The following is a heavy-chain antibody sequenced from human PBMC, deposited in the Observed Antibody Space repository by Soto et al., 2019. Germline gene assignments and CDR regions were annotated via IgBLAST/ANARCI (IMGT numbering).Heavy chain of an antibody. D-gene: IGHD3-22*01. J-gene: IGHJ4*02. Sequence: HPGGSLRLSCAASGFTFSSYAMHWVRQAPGKGLEWVAVISYDGSNKYYADSVKGRFTISRDNSKNTLYLQMNSLRAEDTAVYYCARDRYSTMIVVVTPDYWGQGTLVTVSS. CDR2: ISYDGSNK. CDR1: GFTFSSYA. CDR3: ARDRYSTMIVVVTPDY. V-gene: IGHV3-30-3*01.